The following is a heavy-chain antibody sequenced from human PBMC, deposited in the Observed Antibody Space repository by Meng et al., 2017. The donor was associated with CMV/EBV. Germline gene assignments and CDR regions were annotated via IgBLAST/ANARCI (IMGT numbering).Heavy chain of an antibody. CDR2: ISYEGSNK. J-gene: IGHJ4*02. D-gene: IGHD1-26*01. Sequence: GESLKISCAASGFTFSSYAMHWVRQAPGKGLEWVAVISYEGSNKYYADSVKGRFTISRDNSKNTLYLQMNSLRAEDTAVYYCARGSAYSGSCVDYWGQGTLVTVSS. CDR3: ARGSAYSGSCVDY. V-gene: IGHV3-30*04. CDR1: GFTFSSYA.